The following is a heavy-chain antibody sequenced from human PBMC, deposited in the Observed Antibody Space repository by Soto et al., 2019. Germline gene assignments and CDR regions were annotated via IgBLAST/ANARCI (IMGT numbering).Heavy chain of an antibody. D-gene: IGHD3-22*01. CDR2: IIPIFGTA. Sequence: SVKVSCKASGGTFSSYAISWVRQAPGQGLEWMGGIIPIFGTANYAQKFQGRVTITADESTSTAYMELSSLRSEDTAVYYCAADYYDSSGYYPLRFDYWGQGTLVTVSS. V-gene: IGHV1-69*13. CDR1: GGTFSSYA. CDR3: AADYYDSSGYYPLRFDY. J-gene: IGHJ4*02.